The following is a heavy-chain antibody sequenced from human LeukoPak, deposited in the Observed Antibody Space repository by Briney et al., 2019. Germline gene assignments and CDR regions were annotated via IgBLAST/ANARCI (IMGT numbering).Heavy chain of an antibody. CDR1: GFTFSSYA. D-gene: IGHD6-19*01. CDR3: AKNIAVAGTGPGTFDI. J-gene: IGHJ3*02. V-gene: IGHV3-30-3*01. Sequence: PGRSLRLSCAASGFTFSSYAMHWVRQAPGKGPEWVAVISYDGSNKYYADSVKGRFTISRDNSKNTLYLQMNSLRAEDTAVYYCAKNIAVAGTGPGTFDIWGQGTMVTVSS. CDR2: ISYDGSNK.